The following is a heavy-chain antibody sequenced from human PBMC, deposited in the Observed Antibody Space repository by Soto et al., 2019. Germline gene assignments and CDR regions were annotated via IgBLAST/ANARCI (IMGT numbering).Heavy chain of an antibody. CDR2: INHTGST. V-gene: IGHV4-34*01. D-gene: IGHD3-10*01. Sequence: SETLSLTCAVYGGSFSGYYWSWIRQPPGKGLEWIGEINHTGSTNYNPALRSRVTISVDTSKNQFSLKLTSVTAADTAIYYCVKSKGEYYYGTGKSIWFDPWGQGTRVTVSS. CDR3: VKSKGEYYYGTGKSIWFDP. J-gene: IGHJ5*02. CDR1: GGSFSGYY.